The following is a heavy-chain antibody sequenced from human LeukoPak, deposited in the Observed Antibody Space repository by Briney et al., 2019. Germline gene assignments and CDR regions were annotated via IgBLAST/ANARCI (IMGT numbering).Heavy chain of an antibody. CDR2: IWYDGSNK. CDR1: GFTFSSYG. J-gene: IGHJ5*02. V-gene: IGHV3-33*01. CDR3: ARDNSLRNWFDP. Sequence: GGSLRLSCAASGFTFSSYGMHWVRQAPGKGLEWVAVIWYDGSNKYYADSVKGRFTISRDNSKNTLYLQMDSPRAEDTAVYYCARDNSLRNWFDPWGQGTLVTVSS.